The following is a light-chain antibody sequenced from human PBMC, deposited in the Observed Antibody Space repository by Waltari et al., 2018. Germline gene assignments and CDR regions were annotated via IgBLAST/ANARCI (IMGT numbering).Light chain of an antibody. CDR3: QETYSTVPT. J-gene: IGKJ2*01. Sequence: DIQMTQSPSSLSASVGDRVTITCRASQSVTNYLNWYQPKPGKAPKLLFYAASTLQIGVPSRFSGTGSGTDFTLTISSLQREDFATYYCQETYSTVPTFGQGTKLEIK. V-gene: IGKV1-39*01. CDR2: AAS. CDR1: QSVTNY.